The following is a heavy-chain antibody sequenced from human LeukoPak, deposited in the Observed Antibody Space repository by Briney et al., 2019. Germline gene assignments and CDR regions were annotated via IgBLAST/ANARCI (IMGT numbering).Heavy chain of an antibody. CDR2: IYHSGST. CDR1: GYSISSGYY. V-gene: IGHV4-38-2*02. CDR3: ARGLLDFYYYYYMDV. J-gene: IGHJ6*03. D-gene: IGHD2-15*01. Sequence: SETLSLTCTVSGYSISSGYYWGRIRPPPGKGLEWIGSIYHSGSTYYNPSLKSRVTISVDTSKNQFSLKLSSVTAADTAVYYCARGLLDFYYYYYMDVWGKGTTVTVSS.